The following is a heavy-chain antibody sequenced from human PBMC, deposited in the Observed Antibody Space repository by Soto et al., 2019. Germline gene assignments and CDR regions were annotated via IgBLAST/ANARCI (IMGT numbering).Heavy chain of an antibody. V-gene: IGHV3-30-3*01. CDR3: ARDQWELTYYYYGMDV. CDR2: ISYDGSNK. D-gene: IGHD1-26*01. CDR1: GFTFSSYA. Sequence: QVQLVESGGGVVQPGRSLRLSCAASGFTFSSYAMHWVRQAPGKGLEWVAVISYDGSNKYYADSVKGRFTISRDNSKNTLYLQMNSLSAEDTAVYYCARDQWELTYYYYGMDVWGQGTTVTVSS. J-gene: IGHJ6*02.